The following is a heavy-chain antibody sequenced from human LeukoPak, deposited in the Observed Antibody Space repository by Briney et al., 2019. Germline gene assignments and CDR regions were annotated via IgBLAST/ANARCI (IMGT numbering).Heavy chain of an antibody. Sequence: PGGSLRLSCAASGFTLSDYYMNWIRQTPGKGLEGISYISSTGSTIYYADSVKGRFTISRDNAKNSLFLQMNSLRAEDTAVYYCARMNYDFWSGYYPYFDYWGQGALVTVSS. J-gene: IGHJ4*02. CDR3: ARMNYDFWSGYYPYFDY. V-gene: IGHV3-11*04. D-gene: IGHD3-3*01. CDR1: GFTLSDYY. CDR2: ISSTGSTI.